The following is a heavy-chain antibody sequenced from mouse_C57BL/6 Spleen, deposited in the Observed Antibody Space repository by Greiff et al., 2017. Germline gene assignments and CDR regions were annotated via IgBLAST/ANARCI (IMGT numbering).Heavy chain of an antibody. J-gene: IGHJ1*03. CDR2: IYPSDSET. D-gene: IGHD1-1*01. CDR1: GYTFTSYW. CDR3: AREGINVLRYWYFDV. Sequence: QVQLQQPGAELVRPGSSVKLSCKASGYTFTSYWLDWVKQRPGQGLEWIGNIYPSDSETHYNQKFKDKATLTVDKSSSTAYMKLSSLTSEDSAVYYCAREGINVLRYWYFDVWGTGTTVTVSS. V-gene: IGHV1-61*01.